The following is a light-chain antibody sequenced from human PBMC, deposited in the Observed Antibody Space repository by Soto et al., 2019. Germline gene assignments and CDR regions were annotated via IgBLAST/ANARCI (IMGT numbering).Light chain of an antibody. CDR1: QSISSY. V-gene: IGKV1-39*01. CDR2: AAF. Sequence: DIQMTQSPSSLSASVGDRVIITCRARQSISSYLNWYQQKPGKAPNLLIHAAFNLQSGVPSRFSGSGSGTDFTLTISSLQPEDFATYYCQQSYSTPITFGQGTRREIK. J-gene: IGKJ5*01. CDR3: QQSYSTPIT.